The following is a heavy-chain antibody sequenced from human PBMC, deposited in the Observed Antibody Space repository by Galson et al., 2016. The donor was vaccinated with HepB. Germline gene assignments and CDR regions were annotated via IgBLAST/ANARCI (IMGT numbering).Heavy chain of an antibody. J-gene: IGHJ5*02. D-gene: IGHD2/OR15-2a*01. CDR2: MFSSGNT. CDR3: AKHKGRNWFDP. V-gene: IGHV4-39*01. CDR1: GDSITTSRNY. Sequence: SETLSLTCSVSGDSITTSRNYWGWVRLSPGEGLEWIGSMFSSGNTYSNPTLKTRVTMSADTSRNQFSLRLASVTTADSALYYCAKHKGRNWFDPWGRGTLVIVSS.